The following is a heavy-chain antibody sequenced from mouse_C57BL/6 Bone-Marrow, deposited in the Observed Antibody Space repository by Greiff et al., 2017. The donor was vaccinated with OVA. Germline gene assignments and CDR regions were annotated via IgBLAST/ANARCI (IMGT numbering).Heavy chain of an antibody. J-gene: IGHJ4*01. V-gene: IGHV1-19*01. CDR3: ARSRDGYYFYYAMDY. CDR2: INPYNGGT. D-gene: IGHD2-3*01. CDR1: GYTFTDYY. Sequence: EVQLQQSGPVLVKPGASVKMSCKASGYTFTDYYMNWVKQSHGKSLEWIGVINPYNGGTSYNQKFKGKATLTVDKSSSTAYMELNSLTSEDSAVYYCARSRDGYYFYYAMDYWGQGTSVTVSS.